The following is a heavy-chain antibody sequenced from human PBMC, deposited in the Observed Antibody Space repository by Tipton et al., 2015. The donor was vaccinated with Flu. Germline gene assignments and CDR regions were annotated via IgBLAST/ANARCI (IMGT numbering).Heavy chain of an antibody. D-gene: IGHD4-23*01. CDR3: ARSRPYCGTETCYETGGWFDP. CDR1: GDSIRSTSYY. V-gene: IGHV4-39*01. J-gene: IGHJ5*02. Sequence: TLSLTCTVSGDSIRSTSYYWGWIRQPPGKGLEWIGTIVYSGVTYYNPSLKSRVTISKDTSKNQFSLKLNFVAAPDTAVYYCARSRPYCGTETCYETGGWFDPWGQGTLVTVSS. CDR2: IVYSGVT.